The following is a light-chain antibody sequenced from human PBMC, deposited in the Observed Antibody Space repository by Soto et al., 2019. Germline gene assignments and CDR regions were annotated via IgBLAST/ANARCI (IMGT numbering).Light chain of an antibody. CDR3: QVWDSDSDPSYV. Sequence: SYELTQPPSVSVASGQTARITCGGNNIGAYSVYWYQQKPGQAPVLVVYDDTNRPSGIPGRFSGSNSGNTATLTISSVEAGDEAVYYGQVWDSDSDPSYVFGGGTKLTVL. J-gene: IGLJ1*01. CDR2: DDT. CDR1: NIGAYS. V-gene: IGLV3-21*02.